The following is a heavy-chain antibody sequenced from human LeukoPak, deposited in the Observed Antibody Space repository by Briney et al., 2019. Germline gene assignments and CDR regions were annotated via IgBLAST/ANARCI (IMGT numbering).Heavy chain of an antibody. CDR1: GFTFSSYA. J-gene: IGHJ6*02. Sequence: GGSLRLSCAASGFTFSSYAMSWVRQAPGKGLEWVSAISGSGGSTYYADSVKGRFTIPRDNSKNTLYLQMNSLRAEDTAVYYCAKSQYSSSWYANYYYYYGMDVWGQGTTVTVSS. CDR3: AKSQYSSSWYANYYYYYGMDV. V-gene: IGHV3-23*01. D-gene: IGHD6-13*01. CDR2: ISGSGGST.